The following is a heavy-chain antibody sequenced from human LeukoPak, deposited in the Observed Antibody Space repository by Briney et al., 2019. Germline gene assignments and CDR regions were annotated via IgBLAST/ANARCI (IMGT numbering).Heavy chain of an antibody. D-gene: IGHD4-17*01. J-gene: IGHJ5*02. V-gene: IGHV3-23*01. CDR1: GFTFSSYA. CDR3: AKDAAGLRLPGLGNWFDP. CDR2: ISGSGGST. Sequence: SGGSLRLSCAASGFTFSSYAMSWVRQAPGKGLEWFSAISGSGGSTYYADSVKGRFTISRDNSKNTLYLQMNSLRAEDTAVYYCAKDAAGLRLPGLGNWFDPWGQGTLVTVSS.